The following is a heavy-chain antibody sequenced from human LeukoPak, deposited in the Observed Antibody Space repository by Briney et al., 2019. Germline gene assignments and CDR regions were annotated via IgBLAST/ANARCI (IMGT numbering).Heavy chain of an antibody. Sequence: GASVKVSCKASGYTFTSYDINWVRQATGQGLEWMGWMNPNSGNTGYAQKLQGRVTITRNTSISTAYMELSSLRSEDTAVYYCARGPFLVTAAAGPPYAFDIWGQGTMVTVSS. CDR2: MNPNSGNT. CDR1: GYTFTSYD. CDR3: ARGPFLVTAAAGPPYAFDI. D-gene: IGHD6-13*01. J-gene: IGHJ3*02. V-gene: IGHV1-8*03.